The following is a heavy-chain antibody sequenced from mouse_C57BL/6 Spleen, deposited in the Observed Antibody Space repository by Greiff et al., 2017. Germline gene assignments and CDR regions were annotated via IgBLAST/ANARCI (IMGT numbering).Heavy chain of an antibody. CDR3: ARGDYGSRRGYYFDY. V-gene: IGHV1-42*01. J-gene: IGHJ2*01. CDR1: GYSFTGYY. CDR2: INPSTGGT. Sequence: VQLQQSGPELVKPGASVKISCKASGYSFTGYYMNWVKQSPEKSLEWIGEINPSTGGTTYNQKFKAKATLTVDKSSSTAYMQLKSLTSEDSAVYYCARGDYGSRRGYYFDYWGQGTTLTVSS. D-gene: IGHD1-1*01.